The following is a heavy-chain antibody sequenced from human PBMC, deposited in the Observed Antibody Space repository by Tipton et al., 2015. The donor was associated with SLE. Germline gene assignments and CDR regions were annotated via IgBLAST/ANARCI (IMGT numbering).Heavy chain of an antibody. J-gene: IGHJ4*02. Sequence: TLSLTCAVYGGSFSGYYWSWIRQPPGKGLEWIGYIYYSGSTYYNPSLKSRVTISVDTSKNQFSLKLSSVTAADTAVYYCAREAYSSSMGYWGQGTLVTVSS. V-gene: IGHV4-34*09. D-gene: IGHD6-6*01. CDR3: AREAYSSSMGY. CDR2: IYYSGST. CDR1: GGSFSGYY.